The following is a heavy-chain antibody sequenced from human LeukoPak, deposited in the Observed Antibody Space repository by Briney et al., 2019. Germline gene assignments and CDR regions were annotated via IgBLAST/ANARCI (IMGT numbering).Heavy chain of an antibody. CDR1: GFTLSSYA. D-gene: IGHD3-22*01. Sequence: GGSLRLSCAASGFTLSSYAMSWVRQAPGKGLEWVSGISGSGGSTYYADSVKGRFTISRDNSKNTLYLQMNSLRTEDTAVYYCAKEITMIVVDHTVIGYWGQGTLVAVSS. V-gene: IGHV3-23*01. CDR2: ISGSGGST. J-gene: IGHJ4*02. CDR3: AKEITMIVVDHTVIGY.